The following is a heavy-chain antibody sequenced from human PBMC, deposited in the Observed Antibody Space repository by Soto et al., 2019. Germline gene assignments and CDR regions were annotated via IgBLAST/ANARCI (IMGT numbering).Heavy chain of an antibody. CDR3: ARQKHNVDTVDFDY. D-gene: IGHD5-18*01. CDR2: IDPSDSYT. Sequence: GETLKISCKGSGYSFTSYWISWVRQMPGKGLEWMGRIDPSDSYTNYSPSFQGHVTISADKSISTAYLQWSSLKASGTAMYYCARQKHNVDTVDFDYWGQGTLVTVSS. V-gene: IGHV5-10-1*01. CDR1: GYSFTSYW. J-gene: IGHJ4*02.